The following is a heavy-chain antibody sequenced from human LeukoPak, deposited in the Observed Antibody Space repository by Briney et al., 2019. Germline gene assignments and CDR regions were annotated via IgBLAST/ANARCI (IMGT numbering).Heavy chain of an antibody. D-gene: IGHD1-26*01. J-gene: IGHJ5*02. CDR3: ARHPPARAIYNWFDP. CDR2: IYYSGST. V-gene: IGHV4-59*08. CDR1: GGSISSYY. Sequence: SETLSLTCTVSGGSISSYYWSWIRQPPGKGLEWIGYIYYSGSTNYNPSLKSRVTISVDTSKNQFSLKLSSVTAADTAVYYCARHPPARAIYNWFDPWGQGTLVTVSS.